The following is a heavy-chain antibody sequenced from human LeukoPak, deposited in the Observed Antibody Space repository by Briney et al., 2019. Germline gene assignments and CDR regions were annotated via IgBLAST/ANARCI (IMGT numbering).Heavy chain of an antibody. Sequence: SETLSLTCAVYGGSFSGYYWSWIRQPPGKGLEWIGEINHSGSTNYNPSLKSRVTISVDTSKNQFSLKLSSVTAADTAVYYCARANSGSYYYYYYYMDVWGKGTTVTVSS. CDR2: INHSGST. J-gene: IGHJ6*03. D-gene: IGHD1-26*01. CDR3: ARANSGSYYYYYYYMDV. V-gene: IGHV4-34*01. CDR1: GGSFSGYY.